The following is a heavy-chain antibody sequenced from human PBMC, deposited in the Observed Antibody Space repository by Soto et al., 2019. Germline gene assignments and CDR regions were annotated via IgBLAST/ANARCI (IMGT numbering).Heavy chain of an antibody. V-gene: IGHV4-30-4*01. D-gene: IGHD3-22*01. CDR1: GGSISSGDYY. J-gene: IGHJ4*02. CDR3: ASRGITMRYFYY. CDR2: IYYSGST. Sequence: SETLSVTCTVSGGSISSGDYYWSWIRQPPGKGLEWIGYIYYSGSTYYNPSLKSRVTISVDTSKNQFSLKLSSVTAADTAVYYFASRGITMRYFYYWGQGTLVTV.